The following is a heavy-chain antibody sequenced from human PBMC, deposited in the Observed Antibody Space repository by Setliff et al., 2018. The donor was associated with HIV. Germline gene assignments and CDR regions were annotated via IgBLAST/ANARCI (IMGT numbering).Heavy chain of an antibody. J-gene: IGHJ4*02. CDR1: GGSISSSGYY. CDR2: IYYSGST. Sequence: SETLSLTCTVSGGSISSSGYYWGWIRQPPGKGLEWIGSIYYSGSTYYNPSLRSRVTISADTSENQFSLRLSSVIAADTAVYYCVRRYSYGFGYRGQGTLVTVSS. V-gene: IGHV4-39*01. CDR3: VRRYSYGFGY. D-gene: IGHD5-18*01.